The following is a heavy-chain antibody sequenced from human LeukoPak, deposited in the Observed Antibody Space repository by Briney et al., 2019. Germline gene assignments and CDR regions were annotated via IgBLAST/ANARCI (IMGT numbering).Heavy chain of an antibody. CDR1: GFTFSSYS. CDR2: TSSSSSYI. CDR3: ASHSGSYDAYFDY. J-gene: IGHJ4*02. Sequence: GGSLRLSCAASGFTFSSYSMNWVRQAPGKGLEWVSSTSSSSSYIYYADSVKGRFTISRDNAKNSLYLQMNSLRAEDTAVYYCASHSGSYDAYFDYWGQGTLVTVSS. D-gene: IGHD1-26*01. V-gene: IGHV3-21*01.